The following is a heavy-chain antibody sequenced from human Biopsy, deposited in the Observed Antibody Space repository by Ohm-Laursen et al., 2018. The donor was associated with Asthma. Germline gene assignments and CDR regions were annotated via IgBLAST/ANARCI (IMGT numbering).Heavy chain of an antibody. CDR1: GAFITTSPSY. CDR3: ARNLPGYTYGPFED. CDR2: IYYSGET. J-gene: IGHJ4*02. Sequence: TLSLTWTVSGAFITTSPSYWSWLRLLPGKGLEWIGCIYYSGETFFNPSLKNPLFMSLDSSKNQFSLKMTSVTVADTAVYFCARNLPGYTYGPFEDWGQGTLVTVSS. V-gene: IGHV4-31*01. D-gene: IGHD5-18*01.